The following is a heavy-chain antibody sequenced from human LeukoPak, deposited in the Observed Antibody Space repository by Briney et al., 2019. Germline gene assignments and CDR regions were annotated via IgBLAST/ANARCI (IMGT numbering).Heavy chain of an antibody. J-gene: IGHJ5*02. D-gene: IGHD6-13*01. CDR2: IYSRGST. CDR1: GGSISTYY. Sequence: PSETLSLTCTVSGGSISTYYWSWIRQPAGEGLEWIGRIYSRGSTNYNPSLKSRVTMSVDTSKNQFSLKLTSVTAADTAVYYCARGSQQPSDWFDRWGQGTLVTVSS. V-gene: IGHV4-4*07. CDR3: ARGSQQPSDWFDR.